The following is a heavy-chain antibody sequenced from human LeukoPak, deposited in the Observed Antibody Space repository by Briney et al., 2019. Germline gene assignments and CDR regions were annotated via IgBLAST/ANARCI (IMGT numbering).Heavy chain of an antibody. D-gene: IGHD6-13*01. V-gene: IGHV5-51*01. CDR1: GYSFTSYW. Sequence: MAGESLQISCKGSGYSFTSYWIGWVRQLPGKGLEWMGIIYPGDSDTRYSPSFQGQVTISADKSISTAYLQWSSLKASDTAMYYCARLHSSRDDAFDIWGQGTMVTVSS. CDR2: IYPGDSDT. J-gene: IGHJ3*02. CDR3: ARLHSSRDDAFDI.